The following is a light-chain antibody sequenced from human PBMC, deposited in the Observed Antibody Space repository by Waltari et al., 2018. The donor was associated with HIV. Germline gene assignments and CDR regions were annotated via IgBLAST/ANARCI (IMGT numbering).Light chain of an antibody. J-gene: IGLJ2*01. V-gene: IGLV2-8*01. Sequence: QSALTQPPSASGSPGQSVTVSCTGTSSDIGSFHYVSWYQQHPGKAPKLLIYDVNKRPSGVPDRFSASKSGATASLTVSGLLAEDEADYYCAAYAGNNIVIFGGGTKVTV. CDR1: SSDIGSFHY. CDR2: DVN. CDR3: AAYAGNNIVI.